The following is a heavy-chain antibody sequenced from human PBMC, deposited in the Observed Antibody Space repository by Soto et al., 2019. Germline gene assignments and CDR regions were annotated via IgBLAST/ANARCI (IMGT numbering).Heavy chain of an antibody. J-gene: IGHJ4*02. CDR2: INAANGAT. V-gene: IGHV1-3*01. D-gene: IGHD5-12*01. CDR3: ARVSFETSGFADY. CDR1: GYTFTAYT. Sequence: QVQFVQSGAEVKKPGASVKVSCTASGYTFTAYTIHWVRQAPGQSLEWMGWINAANGATKYSEKFQGRVTITRDTSARTAYMDLSSLSSKDTAVYFCARVSFETSGFADYWGQGTLVTVSS.